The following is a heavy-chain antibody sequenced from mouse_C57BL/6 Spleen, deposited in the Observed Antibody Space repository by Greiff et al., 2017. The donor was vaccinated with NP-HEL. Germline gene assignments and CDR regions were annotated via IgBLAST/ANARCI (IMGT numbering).Heavy chain of an antibody. D-gene: IGHD3-1*01. CDR1: GYTFTSYW. Sequence: QVQLQQPGAELVKPGASVKLSCKASGYTFTSYWMHWVKQRPGQGLEWIGMIHPNSGSTNYNEKFKSKATLTVDKSSSTAYMQLSSLTSEDSAVYYCARQLGLRKGYAMAYWGQGTSVTVSS. J-gene: IGHJ4*01. CDR2: IHPNSGST. V-gene: IGHV1-64*01. CDR3: ARQLGLRKGYAMAY.